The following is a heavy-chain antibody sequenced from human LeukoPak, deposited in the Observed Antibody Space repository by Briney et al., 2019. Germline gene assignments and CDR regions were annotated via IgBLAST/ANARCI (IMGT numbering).Heavy chain of an antibody. D-gene: IGHD3-3*01. CDR1: GYTFTGYY. Sequence: GASVKVSCKASGYTFTGYYMHWVRQAPGQGLEWMGRINPNSGGTNYAQKFQGRVTMTRDTSISTAYMELSRLRSDDTAVHYCARDSFPYLVTIPYWGQGTLVTVSS. CDR2: INPNSGGT. CDR3: ARDSFPYLVTIPY. V-gene: IGHV1-2*06. J-gene: IGHJ4*02.